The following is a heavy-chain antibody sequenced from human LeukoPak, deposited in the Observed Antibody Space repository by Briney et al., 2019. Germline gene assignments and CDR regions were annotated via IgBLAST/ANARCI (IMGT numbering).Heavy chain of an antibody. CDR1: GFNLRTYN. CDR3: ARDKGVTLRAYDI. Sequence: PGGSLRLSCVASGFNLRTYNMNWVRQAPGKGLEWVSFIDASGNYIQYADSMKGRFTISRDNAQNSLFLQLNSLRVEDTAVYYCARDKGVTLRAYDIWGQGTTVTVSS. D-gene: IGHD2-21*02. CDR2: IDASGNYI. J-gene: IGHJ3*02. V-gene: IGHV3-21*06.